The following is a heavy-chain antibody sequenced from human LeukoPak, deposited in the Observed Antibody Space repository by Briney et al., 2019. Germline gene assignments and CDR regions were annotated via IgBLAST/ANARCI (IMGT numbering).Heavy chain of an antibody. V-gene: IGHV3-64D*09. Sequence: GGSLRLSCSASGFTFSTYAMHWVRQAPGKGLEYVSSVSSNVYSTHYADSVKGRFAISRDNSKNTLYLQMSSLRTEDTAVYYCVKDSKSSGWYVPPNFDYWGQGTLVTVSS. D-gene: IGHD6-19*01. J-gene: IGHJ4*02. CDR3: VKDSKSSGWYVPPNFDY. CDR1: GFTFSTYA. CDR2: VSSNVYST.